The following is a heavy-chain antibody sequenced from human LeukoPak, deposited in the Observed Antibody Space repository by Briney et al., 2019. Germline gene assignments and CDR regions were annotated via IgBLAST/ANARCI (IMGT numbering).Heavy chain of an antibody. D-gene: IGHD3-10*01. CDR3: ARAMVRGVNRYFDY. CDR1: DVSFSGYY. J-gene: IGHJ4*02. Sequence: SETLSLTCAVYDVSFSGYYWSWIRQPAGKGLEWIGRIYTSGSTNYNPSLKSRVTMSVDTSKNQFSLKLSSVTAADTAVYYCARAMVRGVNRYFDYWGQGTLVTVSS. CDR2: IYTSGST. V-gene: IGHV4-59*10.